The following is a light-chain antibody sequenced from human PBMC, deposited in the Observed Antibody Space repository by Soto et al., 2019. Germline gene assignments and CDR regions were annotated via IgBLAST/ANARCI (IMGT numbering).Light chain of an antibody. J-gene: IGKJ5*01. V-gene: IGKV1-33*01. CDR3: QQYETLPT. Sequence: DIQLTQSPSSLSASVGDRVTITCQASQNINNYLNWYQQKPGRAPKLLIYDASNLEAGVPSRLRGSGSGTDFTITIRRLQPEDVATYYCQQYETLPTFGQGTRLEIK. CDR2: DAS. CDR1: QNINNY.